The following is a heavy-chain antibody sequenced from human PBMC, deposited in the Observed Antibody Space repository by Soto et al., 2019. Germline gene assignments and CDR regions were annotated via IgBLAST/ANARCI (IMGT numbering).Heavy chain of an antibody. V-gene: IGHV1-69*13. Sequence: SVKVSCKASGGTFSSYAISWVRQAPGQGLEWMGGIIPIFGTANYAQKFQGRVTITADESTSTAYMELSSLRSEDTAVYYCARDRPLKKQQNSAFDYWGQGTLVTVSS. J-gene: IGHJ4*02. CDR3: ARDRPLKKQQNSAFDY. CDR1: GGTFSSYA. D-gene: IGHD6-13*01. CDR2: IIPIFGTA.